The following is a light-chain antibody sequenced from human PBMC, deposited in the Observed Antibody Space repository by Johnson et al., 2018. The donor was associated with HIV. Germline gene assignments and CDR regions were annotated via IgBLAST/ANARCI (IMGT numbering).Light chain of an antibody. J-gene: IGLJ1*01. CDR1: SSNIGNNY. CDR2: DNN. V-gene: IGLV1-51*01. Sequence: QSVLTQPPSVSAAPGQKVTISCSGSSSNIGNNYVSWYQQLPGTAPKLLIYDNNKRPSGIPDRFSGSKSGTSATLGITGLQTGVEADYYCGTWDSSLRVYVVGTVTKVTVL. CDR3: GTWDSSLRVYV.